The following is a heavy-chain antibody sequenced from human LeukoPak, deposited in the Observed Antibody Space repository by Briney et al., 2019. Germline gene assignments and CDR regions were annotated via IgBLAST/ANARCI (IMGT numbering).Heavy chain of an antibody. V-gene: IGHV3-7*03. J-gene: IGHJ4*02. CDR3: ARHGDFCFDN. D-gene: IGHD4-17*01. CDR2: INPDGSEK. CDR1: GGSFSTYY. Sequence: ETLSLTCAVYGGSFSTYYWNWVRQAPGKGLEYVAYINPDGSEKNCVDSVKGRFSISRDNAQNTLFLQMNSLRAEDTALYYCARHGDFCFDNWGQGTPVTVS.